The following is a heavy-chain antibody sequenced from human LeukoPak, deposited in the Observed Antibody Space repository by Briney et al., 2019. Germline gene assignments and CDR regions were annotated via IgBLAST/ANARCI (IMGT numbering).Heavy chain of an antibody. CDR2: INSDGSST. V-gene: IGHV3-74*01. CDR3: ARGVAGTWYFDL. Sequence: GGSLRLSCAASGFIFSSYWMHWVRQAPGKGLVWVSHINSDGSSTSYADSVKGRFTISRDNAKNTLYLQANSLRAEDTAVYYCARGVAGTWYFDLWGRGTLVTVSS. CDR1: GFIFSSYW. D-gene: IGHD6-19*01. J-gene: IGHJ2*01.